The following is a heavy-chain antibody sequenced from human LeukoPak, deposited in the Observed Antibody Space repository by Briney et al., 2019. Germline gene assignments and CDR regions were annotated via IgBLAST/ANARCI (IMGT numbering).Heavy chain of an antibody. D-gene: IGHD3-3*01. V-gene: IGHV4-34*01. Sequence: SETLPLTCAVYGGSFSGYYWSWIRQPPGKGLEWIGEINHSGSTNYNPSLKSRVTISVDTSKNQFSLKLSSVTAADTAVYYCAREAYDFWSGYYKPFDYWGQGTLVTVSS. CDR3: AREAYDFWSGYYKPFDY. J-gene: IGHJ4*02. CDR2: INHSGST. CDR1: GGSFSGYY.